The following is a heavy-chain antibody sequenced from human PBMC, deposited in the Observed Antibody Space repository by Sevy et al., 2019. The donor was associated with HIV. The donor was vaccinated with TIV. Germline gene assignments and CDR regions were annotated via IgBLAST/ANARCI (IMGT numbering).Heavy chain of an antibody. V-gene: IGHV3-11*01. J-gene: IGHJ6*03. CDR3: AREFGYHSYYYYYYMDV. CDR1: GFTFSDYY. Sequence: GGSLRLSCAASGFTFSDYYMSWIRQAPGRGLEWVSYISSSGSTIYYADSVKGRFTISRDNAKNSLYLQMNSLRAEDTAVYYCAREFGYHSYYYYYYMDVWGKGTTVTVSS. D-gene: IGHD3-3*01. CDR2: ISSSGSTI.